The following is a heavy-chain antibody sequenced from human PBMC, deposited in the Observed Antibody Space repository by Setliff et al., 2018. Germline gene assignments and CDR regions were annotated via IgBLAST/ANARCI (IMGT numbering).Heavy chain of an antibody. Sequence: GSLRLSCAASGFTFGDHFMDWVRQPPGKGLEWVGRIKNKVNTFSTQYAASVNGRFSISRDDSKSSLYLQMNSLKSEDTAVYYCARVGYCDGPTCYPFDYWGPGTLVTVS. D-gene: IGHD2-2*01. J-gene: IGHJ4*02. CDR3: ARVGYCDGPTCYPFDY. V-gene: IGHV3-72*01. CDR2: IKNKVNTFST. CDR1: GFTFGDHF.